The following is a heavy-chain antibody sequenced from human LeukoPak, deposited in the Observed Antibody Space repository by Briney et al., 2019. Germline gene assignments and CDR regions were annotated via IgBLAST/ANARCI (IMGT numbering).Heavy chain of an antibody. V-gene: IGHV1-69*04. CDR1: GGTFSSYA. CDR2: IIPILGIA. D-gene: IGHD6-19*01. CDR3: ARDRDSSGWYSYFDY. J-gene: IGHJ4*02. Sequence: GASVKVSCKASGGTFSSYAISWVRQAPGQGLEWMGRIIPILGIANYAQKFQGRVTITADKSTSTAYMELSGLRSEDTAVYYCARDRDSSGWYSYFDYWGQGTLVTVSS.